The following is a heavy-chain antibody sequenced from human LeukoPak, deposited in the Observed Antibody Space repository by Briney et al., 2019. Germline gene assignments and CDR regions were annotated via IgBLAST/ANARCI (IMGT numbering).Heavy chain of an antibody. V-gene: IGHV3-43*02. Sequence: TGGSLRLSCAASGFTFDAYAMHWVRQAPGKGLEWVSVISGDGSNTYYGDPVKGRFTISRDNSKNSLYLQMNSLTTEDTALYYCAKDYDFWSYVDYWGQGTLVTVSS. CDR1: GFTFDAYA. CDR3: AKDYDFWSYVDY. J-gene: IGHJ4*02. D-gene: IGHD3-3*01. CDR2: ISGDGSNT.